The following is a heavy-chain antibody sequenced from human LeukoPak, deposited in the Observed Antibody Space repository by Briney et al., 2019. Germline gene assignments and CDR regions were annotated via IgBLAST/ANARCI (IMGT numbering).Heavy chain of an antibody. CDR2: INHSGST. D-gene: IGHD4-17*01. CDR1: GGSFSGYY. V-gene: IGHV4-34*01. CDR3: ARNSYGDAENFQH. J-gene: IGHJ1*01. Sequence: PSETLSLTCAVYGGSFSGYYWSWIRQPPGKGLEWIGEINHSGSTNYNPSLKSRVTISVDTSKNQFSLKLSSVTAADTAVYYCARNSYGDAENFQHWGQGTLVTVSS.